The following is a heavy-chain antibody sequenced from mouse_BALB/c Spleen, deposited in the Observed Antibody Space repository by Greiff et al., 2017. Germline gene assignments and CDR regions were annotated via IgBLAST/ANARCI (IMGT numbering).Heavy chain of an antibody. V-gene: IGHV5-17*02. CDR2: ISSGSSTI. D-gene: IGHD2-14*01. CDR3: AIGYDGFAY. Sequence: DVMLVESGGGLVQPGGSRKLSCAASGFTFSSFGMHWVRQAPEKGLEWVAYISSGSSTIYYADTVKGRFTISRDNPKNTLFLQMTSLRSEDTAMYYCAIGYDGFAYWGQGTLVTVSA. J-gene: IGHJ3*01. CDR1: GFTFSSFG.